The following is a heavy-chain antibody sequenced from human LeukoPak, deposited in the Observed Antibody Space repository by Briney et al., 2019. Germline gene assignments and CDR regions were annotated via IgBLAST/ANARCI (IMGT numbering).Heavy chain of an antibody. Sequence: SETLSLTCSVSGGSISSYYWSWIRQPPGKGLEWIGYIYYSGSTNYNPSLKSRVTISVDTSKNQFSLKLSSVTAADTAVYYCAREVPTYYFDYWGQGTLVTVSS. J-gene: IGHJ4*02. CDR1: GGSISSYY. CDR3: AREVPTYYFDY. V-gene: IGHV4-59*01. CDR2: IYYSGST.